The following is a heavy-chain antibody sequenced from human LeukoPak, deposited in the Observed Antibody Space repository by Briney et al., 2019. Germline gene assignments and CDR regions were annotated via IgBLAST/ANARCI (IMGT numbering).Heavy chain of an antibody. CDR1: GFTFSSYS. CDR2: ISSSSSYI. Sequence: PGGSLRLSCAASGFTFSSYSMNWVRQALGKGLEWVSSISSSSSYIYYADSVKGRFTISRDNAKNSLYLQMNSLRAEDTAVYYCARVSQTIRFLEWLHAFDIWGQGTMVTVSS. V-gene: IGHV3-21*01. J-gene: IGHJ3*02. D-gene: IGHD3-3*01. CDR3: ARVSQTIRFLEWLHAFDI.